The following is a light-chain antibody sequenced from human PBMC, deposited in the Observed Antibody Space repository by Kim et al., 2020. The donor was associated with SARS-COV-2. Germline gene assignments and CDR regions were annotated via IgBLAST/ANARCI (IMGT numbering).Light chain of an antibody. V-gene: IGLV3-1*01. CDR1: KLGDKY. J-gene: IGLJ2*01. CDR3: QAWDSSTVV. Sequence: SASPGQTASITCSGDKLGDKYACWYQQKPGQSPVLVIYQDSKRPSGIPERFSGSTSGNTATLTISGTQAMDEADYYCQAWDSSTVVFGGGTKLTVL. CDR2: QDS.